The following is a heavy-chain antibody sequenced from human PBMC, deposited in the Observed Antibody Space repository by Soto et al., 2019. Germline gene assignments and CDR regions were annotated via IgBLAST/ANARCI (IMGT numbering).Heavy chain of an antibody. CDR1: GLSFGSYG. CDR3: AKDMDAYDSSGYAFDI. D-gene: IGHD3-22*01. Sequence: GGSLRLSCAASGLSFGSYGMHWVRQAPGKGLEWVAVISYDGSNKYYADSVKGRFTISRDNSKNTLYLQMNSLRAEDTAVYYCAKDMDAYDSSGYAFDIWGQGTMVTVSS. CDR2: ISYDGSNK. J-gene: IGHJ3*02. V-gene: IGHV3-30*18.